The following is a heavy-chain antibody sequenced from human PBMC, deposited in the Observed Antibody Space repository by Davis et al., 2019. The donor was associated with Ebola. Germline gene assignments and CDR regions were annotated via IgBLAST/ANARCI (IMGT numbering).Heavy chain of an antibody. CDR3: ARMGRAAAGKPIDY. CDR2: INPNSGGT. Sequence: ASVKVPCKASGYTFTGHYMHSVRQAPGQGLEWMGWINPNSGGTNYAQKFQGRVTMTRDPSISTAYMELSRLRSDDTAVYYCARMGRAAAGKPIDYWGQGTLVTVSS. V-gene: IGHV1-2*02. D-gene: IGHD6-13*01. CDR1: GYTFTGHY. J-gene: IGHJ4*02.